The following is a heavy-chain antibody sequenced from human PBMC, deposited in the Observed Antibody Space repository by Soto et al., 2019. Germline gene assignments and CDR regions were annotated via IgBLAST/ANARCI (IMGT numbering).Heavy chain of an antibody. CDR1: GGTFSSYA. J-gene: IGHJ6*02. D-gene: IGHD6-19*01. CDR2: IIPIFGTA. Sequence: GASVKVSCKASGGTFSSYAISWVRQAPGQGLEWMGGIIPIFGTANYAQKFQGRVTITADESTSTAYMELSSLRSEDTAVYYCARDRMTAVAGATSDYYYYYGMDVWGQGTTVTVSS. CDR3: ARDRMTAVAGATSDYYYYYGMDV. V-gene: IGHV1-69*13.